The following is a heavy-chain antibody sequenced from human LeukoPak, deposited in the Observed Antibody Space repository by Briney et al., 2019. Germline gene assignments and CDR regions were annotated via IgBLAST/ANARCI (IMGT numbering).Heavy chain of an antibody. CDR2: ITSAGSYI. CDR3: ARVDDSSGYYPGFDY. J-gene: IGHJ4*02. CDR1: GLTFNSRS. D-gene: IGHD3-22*01. Sequence: PGGSLRLSCAASGLTFNSRSLNWVRQAPGKGLEWVSSITSAGSYIYYADSVKGRFTISRDNAENSLYLQMNSLRVEDTAVYYCARVDDSSGYYPGFDYWGQGTLVTVSS. V-gene: IGHV3-21*01.